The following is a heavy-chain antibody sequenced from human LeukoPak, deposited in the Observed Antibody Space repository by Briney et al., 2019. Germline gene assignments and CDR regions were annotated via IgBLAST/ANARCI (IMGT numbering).Heavy chain of an antibody. CDR3: ARVGAKGGWYFDL. V-gene: IGHV3-64D*09. D-gene: IGHD3-10*01. CDR1: GFTFSSNA. J-gene: IGHJ2*01. Sequence: PGGSLRLSCSASGFTFSSNAMHWVRQVPGKGLEYVSAISSNGGSTYYADSVKGRFTISRDNSKNTLYLQMSSLRAEDTAVYYCARVGAKGGWYFDLWGRGTLVTVSS. CDR2: ISSNGGST.